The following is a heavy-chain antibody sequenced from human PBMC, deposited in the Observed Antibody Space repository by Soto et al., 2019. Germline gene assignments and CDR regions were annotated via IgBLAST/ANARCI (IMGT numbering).Heavy chain of an antibody. CDR3: AKNLVYGDHPSGMDV. Sequence: PGGSLRLSCAASGFTFSSYSMNWVRQAPGKGLEWVSSISSSSSYIYYADSVKGRFTISRDNAKNSLYLQMNSLRAEDTAVYYCAKNLVYGDHPSGMDVWGKGTTVTVSS. CDR1: GFTFSSYS. CDR2: ISSSSSYI. J-gene: IGHJ6*04. D-gene: IGHD4-17*01. V-gene: IGHV3-21*01.